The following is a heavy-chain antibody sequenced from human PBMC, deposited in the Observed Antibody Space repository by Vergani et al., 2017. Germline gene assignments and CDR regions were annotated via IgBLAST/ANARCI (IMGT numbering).Heavy chain of an antibody. CDR1: GFTFTSSA. D-gene: IGHD3-16*02. J-gene: IGHJ5*02. Sequence: QMQLVPSGPEVKKPGTSVKVSCKASGFTFTSSAMQWVRQARGQRLEWIGWIVVGSGNTNYAQKFQERVTITRDMSTSTAYMELSSLRSEDTAVYYCAATEGDVWGSYRYTDPWGQGTLVTVSS. CDR3: AATEGDVWGSYRYTDP. V-gene: IGHV1-58*02. CDR2: IVVGSGNT.